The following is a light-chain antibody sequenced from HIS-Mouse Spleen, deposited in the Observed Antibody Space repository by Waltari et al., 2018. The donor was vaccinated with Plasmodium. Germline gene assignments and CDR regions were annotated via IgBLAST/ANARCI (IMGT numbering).Light chain of an antibody. Sequence: QSALTQPASVSGSPGQSITISCTGTSSDVGGYNYVSWYQQHPGKAPKLMIYDVSNRPSGVSKRFSGSKSGNTASLTSSGVQAEDEADYYCSSYTSSSTLVFGGGTKLTVL. CDR3: SSYTSSSTLV. J-gene: IGLJ2*01. CDR2: DVS. V-gene: IGLV2-14*03. CDR1: SSDVGGYNY.